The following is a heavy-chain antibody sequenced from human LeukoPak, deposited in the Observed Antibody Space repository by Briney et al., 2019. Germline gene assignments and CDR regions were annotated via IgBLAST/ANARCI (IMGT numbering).Heavy chain of an antibody. CDR2: IKQDGSEK. Sequence: GGSLGLSCAASGFTFSSYWMSWVRQAPGKGLEWVANIKQDGSEKYYVDSVKGRFTISRDNAKNSLYLQMNSLRAEDTAVYYCARDTTVPQAYYYMDVWGKGTTVTVSS. V-gene: IGHV3-7*01. J-gene: IGHJ6*03. CDR1: GFTFSSYW. D-gene: IGHD1-1*01. CDR3: ARDTTVPQAYYYMDV.